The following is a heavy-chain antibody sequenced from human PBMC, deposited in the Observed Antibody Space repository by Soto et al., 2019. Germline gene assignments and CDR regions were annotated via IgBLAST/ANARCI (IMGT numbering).Heavy chain of an antibody. J-gene: IGHJ4*02. CDR3: TSQSGSYGSVY. CDR1: GFTFSGSA. D-gene: IGHD1-26*01. Sequence: EVQLVESGGGLVQPGGSLKLSCAASGFTFSGSAIHWVRQASGKGLEWVGRIRTKVMSYATEYAASVKGRFTISRDDSKNTAYLQMNSLKTEDTAVYYCTSQSGSYGSVYWGQGTLVTVSS. V-gene: IGHV3-73*02. CDR2: IRTKVMSYAT.